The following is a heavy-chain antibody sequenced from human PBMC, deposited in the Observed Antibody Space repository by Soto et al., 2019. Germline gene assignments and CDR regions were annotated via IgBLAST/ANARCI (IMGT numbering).Heavy chain of an antibody. CDR3: ARVIPYCSSTSCRYDAFDI. J-gene: IGHJ3*02. V-gene: IGHV1-18*01. Sequence: GASVKVSCKASGYTFTSYGISWVRQAPGQGLEWMGWISAYNGNTNYAQKIQGRVTMTTDTSTSTAYMELRSLRSDDTAVYYCARVIPYCSSTSCRYDAFDIWGQGTMVTVSS. CDR1: GYTFTSYG. CDR2: ISAYNGNT. D-gene: IGHD2-2*01.